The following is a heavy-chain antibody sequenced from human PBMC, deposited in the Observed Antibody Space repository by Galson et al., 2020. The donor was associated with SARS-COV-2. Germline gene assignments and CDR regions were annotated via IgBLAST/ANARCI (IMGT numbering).Heavy chain of an antibody. CDR1: GGSISSGGYY. D-gene: IGHD5-12*01. V-gene: IGHV4-31*03. Sequence: SETLSLTCTVSGGSISSGGYYWSWIRQHPGKGLEWIGYIYYSGSTYYNPSLKSRVTISVDTSKNQFSLKLSSVTAADTVVYYCARVGATILGAFDIWGQGTMVTVSS. CDR3: ARVGATILGAFDI. J-gene: IGHJ3*02. CDR2: IYYSGST.